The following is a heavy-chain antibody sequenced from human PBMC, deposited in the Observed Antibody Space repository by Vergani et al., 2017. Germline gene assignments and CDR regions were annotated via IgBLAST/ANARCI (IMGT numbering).Heavy chain of an antibody. V-gene: IGHV3-30*03. CDR3: ATKSCGTPGCQIGYFRE. J-gene: IGHJ1*01. CDR1: GFTSSYYG. CDR2: IANDGTQK. D-gene: IGHD1-1*01. Sequence: QVHLVESGGGVVQPGRSLRLSCVVSGFTSSYYGMHWVRQAPGKGLEWVAVIANDGTQKYYADSVKGRFTISRDNSKITLYLQMNSLRTEDTAVYYCATKSCGTPGCQIGYFREGGQGTLVTVSS.